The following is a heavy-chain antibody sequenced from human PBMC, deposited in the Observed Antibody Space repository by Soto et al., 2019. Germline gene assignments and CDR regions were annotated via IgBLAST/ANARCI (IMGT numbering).Heavy chain of an antibody. CDR3: AKDSLDSGYSSGWYWFDP. Sequence: ASVKVSCKASGYTFTSYYMNWVRQAPGQGLEWMGIINPSGGSTSYAQKFQGRVTMTRDTSTSTVYMELSSLRSEDTAVYYCAKDSLDSGYSSGWYWFDPWGQGTLVTVSS. CDR1: GYTFTSYY. CDR2: INPSGGST. V-gene: IGHV1-46*01. J-gene: IGHJ5*02. D-gene: IGHD6-19*01.